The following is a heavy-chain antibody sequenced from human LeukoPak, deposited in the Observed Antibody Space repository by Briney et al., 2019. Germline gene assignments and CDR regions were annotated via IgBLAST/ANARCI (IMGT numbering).Heavy chain of an antibody. CDR3: ARALDSSGYYSYFDY. Sequence: ASVKVSCKASGYTFTGYYMHWVRQAPGQGLEWMGWINPNSGGTNYAQKFQGRVTMTRDTSISTAYMELSRLRSDDTAVYYCARALDSSGYYSYFDYWGQGTLVTVSS. CDR1: GYTFTGYY. CDR2: INPNSGGT. J-gene: IGHJ4*02. D-gene: IGHD3-22*01. V-gene: IGHV1-2*02.